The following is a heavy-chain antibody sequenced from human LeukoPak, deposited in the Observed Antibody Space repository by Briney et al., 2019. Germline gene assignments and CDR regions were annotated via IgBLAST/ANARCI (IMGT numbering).Heavy chain of an antibody. CDR2: IYTSGST. J-gene: IGHJ4*02. D-gene: IGHD1-26*01. CDR3: ARDLGSYRHYFDY. CDR1: GGSISSYS. Sequence: PSETLSLTCTVSGGSISSYSWSWIRRPAGKGLEWIGRIYTSGSTNYNPSLKSRVTISVDKSKNQFSLILSSVTAADTAVYYCARDLGSYRHYFDYWGQGTLLTVSS. V-gene: IGHV4-4*07.